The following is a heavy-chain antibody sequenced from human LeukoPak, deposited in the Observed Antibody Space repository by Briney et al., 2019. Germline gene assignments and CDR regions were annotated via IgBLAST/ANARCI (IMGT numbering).Heavy chain of an antibody. J-gene: IGHJ5*02. D-gene: IGHD3-10*01. CDR2: FDPEDGET. Sequence: GASVKVSCKVSGYTLTELSMHWVRQAPGKGLEWMGGFDPEDGETIYAQKFQGRVTMTEDTSTDTAYMELSSLRSEDTAVYYCTTLIGSPEDYSDTWGQGVLVTVSS. V-gene: IGHV1-24*01. CDR1: GYTLTELS. CDR3: TTLIGSPEDYSDT.